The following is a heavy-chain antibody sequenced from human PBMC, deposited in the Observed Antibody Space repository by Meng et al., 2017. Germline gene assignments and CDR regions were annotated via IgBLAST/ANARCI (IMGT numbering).Heavy chain of an antibody. J-gene: IGHJ5*02. CDR1: GGTFSSYA. CDR3: ARESWFDP. CDR2: IIPIFGTA. Sequence: QLQLVQCGVWVKKAGSAVKFSIKASGGTFSSYAISGVRQAPGQGLEWMGGIIPIFGTANYAQKFQGRVTITADESTSTAYMELSSLRSEDTAVYYCARESWFDPWGQGTLVTVSS. V-gene: IGHV1-69*01.